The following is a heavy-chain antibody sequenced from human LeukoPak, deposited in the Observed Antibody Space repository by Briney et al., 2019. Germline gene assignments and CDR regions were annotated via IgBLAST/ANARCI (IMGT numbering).Heavy chain of an antibody. CDR2: ISWDSESK. J-gene: IGHJ3*02. CDR3: AKDVYTGLVGSFHI. CDR1: GFNFDDYA. V-gene: IGHV3-9*01. Sequence: PGRSLRLSCAASGFNFDDYAMHWVRQGPGKGLEWLAGISWDSESKDYVDSVKGRFTISRDNAKNSLYLQMNSLRAEDTAFYYCAKDVYTGLVGSFHIWGQGTKVIVSS. D-gene: IGHD5/OR15-5a*01.